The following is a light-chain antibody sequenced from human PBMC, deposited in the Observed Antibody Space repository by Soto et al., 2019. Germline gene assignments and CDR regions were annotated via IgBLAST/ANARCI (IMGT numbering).Light chain of an antibody. V-gene: IGKV3-15*01. CDR2: GAS. CDR3: QQHSNWPPL. Sequence: EIVMTQSPATLSVSPGERATLSCRASQSVSSNLAWYQQKPGQAPRLLIYGASTRATGIPARFSGSGSGTEFTLTISSLEPEDFAVYYCQQHSNWPPLFGGGTKVDI. J-gene: IGKJ4*01. CDR1: QSVSSN.